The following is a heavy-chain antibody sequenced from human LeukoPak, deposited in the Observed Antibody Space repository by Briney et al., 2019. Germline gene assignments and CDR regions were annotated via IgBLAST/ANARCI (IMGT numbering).Heavy chain of an antibody. V-gene: IGHV5-51*01. D-gene: IGHD1-26*01. CDR2: IYPGDSDT. Sequence: GESLKISCKGSGYSFTSYWIAWVRQMPGRGLEWMGIIYPGDSDTRYSPSFQGQVTISADKFISTAYLQWSSLKASDTAMYYCARLTNLYSGSHWYWGQGTLVTASS. J-gene: IGHJ4*02. CDR3: ARLTNLYSGSHWY. CDR1: GYSFTSYW.